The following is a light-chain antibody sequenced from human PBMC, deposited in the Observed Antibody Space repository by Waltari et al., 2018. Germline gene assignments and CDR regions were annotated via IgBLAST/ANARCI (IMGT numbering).Light chain of an antibody. CDR2: EDN. V-gene: IGLV6-57*03. CDR1: SCRIANKY. Sequence: KFMFTQPHYVSESPGKTVTSTITRSSCRIANKYVKVYQQRPGGAPITVIYEDNQRPSGFPGRFSGSIDSSSNSASLTISGLKTEDEADYYCQFYDNSDHWVFGGGTRLTVL. CDR3: QFYDNSDHWV. J-gene: IGLJ3*02.